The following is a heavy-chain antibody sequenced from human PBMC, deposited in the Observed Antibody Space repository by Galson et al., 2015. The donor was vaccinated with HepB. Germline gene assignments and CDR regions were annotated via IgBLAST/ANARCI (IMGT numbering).Heavy chain of an antibody. CDR2: ISTSSGYI. CDR1: GFTFSFYS. Sequence: SLRLSCAASGFTFSFYSMNWVRQAPGKGLEWVSYISTSSGYIYYADAVKGRFTISRDNAKNSLYLQMNSLTAEDTAVYFCARFMSGYSSSWLDYWGQGTLVTVSS. CDR3: ARFMSGYSSSWLDY. D-gene: IGHD6-13*01. V-gene: IGHV3-21*01. J-gene: IGHJ4*02.